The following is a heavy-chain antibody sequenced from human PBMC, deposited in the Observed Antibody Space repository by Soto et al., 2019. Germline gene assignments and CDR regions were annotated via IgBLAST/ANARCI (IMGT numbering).Heavy chain of an antibody. J-gene: IGHJ4*02. D-gene: IGHD5-12*01. Sequence: EVQVVESGGGLIQPGGSLRLSCEVSGFSVTANYMSWVRQAPGKGLEWVSVIYSGGSTYYIDSVKGRFSISRDISNNTLYLQMNGLRAEDTAVYYCHGYGYWGQGTLVTVSS. CDR1: GFSVTANY. CDR2: IYSGGST. CDR3: HGYGY. V-gene: IGHV3-53*01.